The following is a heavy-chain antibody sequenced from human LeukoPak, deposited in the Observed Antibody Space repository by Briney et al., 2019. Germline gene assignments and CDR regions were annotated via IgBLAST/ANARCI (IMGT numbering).Heavy chain of an antibody. Sequence: GESLKISCKGSGYSFTSYWIGWVRQMPGKGLEWMGIIYPGDSDTRYSPSFQGQVTISADKSISTAYLQWSSLKASDTAMYYCARGGVYSSGWYGNPDYWGQGTLVTVSS. CDR3: ARGGVYSSGWYGNPDY. CDR1: GYSFTSYW. V-gene: IGHV5-51*01. J-gene: IGHJ4*02. CDR2: IYPGDSDT. D-gene: IGHD6-19*01.